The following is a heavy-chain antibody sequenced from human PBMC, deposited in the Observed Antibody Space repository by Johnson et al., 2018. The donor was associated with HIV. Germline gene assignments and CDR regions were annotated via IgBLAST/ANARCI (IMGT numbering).Heavy chain of an antibody. V-gene: IGHV3-9*01. CDR3: ANPREPRKFYSSGWFDAFDI. Sequence: VQLVESGGGLVQPGRSLRLSCAASGFTFDDYAMHWVRQAPGKGLEWVSGISWNSGSIGYADSVEGRFTISRDNAKNSLYLQMNSLRAEDTAVYYCANPREPRKFYSSGWFDAFDIWGQGTMVTVSS. CDR1: GFTFDDYA. J-gene: IGHJ3*02. D-gene: IGHD6-19*01. CDR2: ISWNSGSI.